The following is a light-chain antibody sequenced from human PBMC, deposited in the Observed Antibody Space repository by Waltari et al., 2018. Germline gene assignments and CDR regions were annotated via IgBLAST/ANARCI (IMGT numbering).Light chain of an antibody. CDR2: DTN. CDR3: QSYDKSLSGWV. V-gene: IGLV1-40*01. Sequence: YQLLPETAPRLLIYDTNKRPAGVPDRFSGSKSATSASLAITGLQPEDEAHYYCQSYDKSLSGWVFGGGTKLTVL. J-gene: IGLJ3*02.